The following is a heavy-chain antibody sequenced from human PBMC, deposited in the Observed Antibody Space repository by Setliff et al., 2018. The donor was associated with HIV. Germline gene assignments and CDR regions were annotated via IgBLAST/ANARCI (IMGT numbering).Heavy chain of an antibody. D-gene: IGHD3-10*01. CDR1: GDSISSGTYY. Sequence: PSETLSLTCSVSGDSISSGTYYWSWIRQHPGKGLEWIGYLYYDGATYYNPSFKSRLTISVDTPKNQFSLTLSSVTAADAAVYFCARQAYYCASYRKAERWLQLGGNFDYWGQGTLVTVSS. CDR3: ARQAYYCASYRKAERWLQLGGNFDY. V-gene: IGHV4-31*03. CDR2: LYYDGAT. J-gene: IGHJ4*02.